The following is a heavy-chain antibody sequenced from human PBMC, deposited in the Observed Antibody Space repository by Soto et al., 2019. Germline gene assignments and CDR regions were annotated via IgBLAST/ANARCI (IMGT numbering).Heavy chain of an antibody. Sequence: SETLFRTWVVSGGCISSGGSSLRLIRQPPGKGLEWIGYIYHSGRSYYNPSLKSRVTISVDRSKNQFSLNLSSVTAADTAVYYCARVPDRWGQGTLVTVSS. CDR1: GGCISSGGSS. J-gene: IGHJ5*02. CDR3: ARVPDR. CDR2: IYHSGRS. D-gene: IGHD2-2*01. V-gene: IGHV4-30-2*01.